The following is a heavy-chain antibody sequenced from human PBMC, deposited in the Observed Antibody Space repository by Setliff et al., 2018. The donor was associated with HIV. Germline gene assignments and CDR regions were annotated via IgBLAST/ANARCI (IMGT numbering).Heavy chain of an antibody. V-gene: IGHV3-11*05. D-gene: IGHD3-10*01. CDR2: ISKSGDYS. CDR1: GFTFSDHY. CDR3: ARGAELLWFGELHNIPYFDY. J-gene: IGHJ4*02. Sequence: PGGSLRLSCAASGFTFSDHYMNWVRQAPGKGLEWVSYISKSGDYSNYADSVRGRFTISRDNAKNSLYLQMSSLRAEDTAVYYCARGAELLWFGELHNIPYFDYWGQGTLVTVSS.